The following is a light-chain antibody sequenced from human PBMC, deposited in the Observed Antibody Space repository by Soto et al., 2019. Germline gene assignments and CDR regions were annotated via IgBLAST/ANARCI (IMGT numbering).Light chain of an antibody. CDR3: QQYGSSLLT. V-gene: IGKV3-20*01. CDR1: QSVSSSY. J-gene: IGKJ4*01. Sequence: EIVLTQSPGTLSLSPGERATLSCRASQSVSSSYFAWYQQKPGQAPRLLIYGASSRATGIPDRFSGSGSGTELTLTISRLEPEDFAVYYCQQYGSSLLTFGGGTKVEMK. CDR2: GAS.